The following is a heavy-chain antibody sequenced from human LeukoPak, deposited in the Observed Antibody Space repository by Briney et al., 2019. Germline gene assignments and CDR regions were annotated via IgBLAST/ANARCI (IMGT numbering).Heavy chain of an antibody. V-gene: IGHV1-18*01. J-gene: IGHJ3*02. Sequence: ASVKVSCKAFGYTFTSYGISWVRQAPGQGLQWMGWISAYNGNTNYAQKLQGRVTVTTDTSTSTAYMELRSLRSDDTAVYYCARDTRRGYSYGSDIWGQGTMVTVSS. CDR2: ISAYNGNT. D-gene: IGHD5-18*01. CDR1: GYTFTSYG. CDR3: ARDTRRGYSYGSDI.